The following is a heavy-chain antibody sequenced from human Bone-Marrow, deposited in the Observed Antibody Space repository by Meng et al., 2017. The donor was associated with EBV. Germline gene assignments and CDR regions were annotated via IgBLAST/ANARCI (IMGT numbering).Heavy chain of an antibody. V-gene: IGHV1-18*01. CDR3: ARERWGITMIVEPFDY. CDR1: GYTFTRYG. D-gene: IGHD3-22*01. CDR2: ISADNGNT. J-gene: IGHJ4*02. Sequence: QVQRVQSVTEMKKPGASVKVSCKASGYTFTRYGISWVRQAPGQGLEWMGWISADNGNTHYAQKLQGRVTMTTDTSTSTAYMELRSLRSDDTAVYYCARERWGITMIVEPFDYWGQGTLVTVSS.